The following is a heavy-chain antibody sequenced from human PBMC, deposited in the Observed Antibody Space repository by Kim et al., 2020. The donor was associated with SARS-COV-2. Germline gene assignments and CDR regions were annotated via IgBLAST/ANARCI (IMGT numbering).Heavy chain of an antibody. V-gene: IGHV3-53*01. J-gene: IGHJ4*02. Sequence: YDEDSVKGRFTISRDNSKNTLYLQMNSRRAEDTAVYYCARDPSRYDSSSYWGQGTLVTVSS. CDR3: ARDPSRYDSSSY. D-gene: IGHD3-22*01.